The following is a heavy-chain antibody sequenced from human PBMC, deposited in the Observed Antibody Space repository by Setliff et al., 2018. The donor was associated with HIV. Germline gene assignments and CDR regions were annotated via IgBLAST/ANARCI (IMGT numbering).Heavy chain of an antibody. Sequence: SETLSLTCAVSGVTFSSNNYYWGWIRQPPGKGLEWIGTVFYSGSTSYSPPLKSRVTISVDTSKNQSSLKLKSVTAADTALYYCARLVRGGSGHYFDYWGQGKLVTVSS. CDR1: GVTFSSNNYY. J-gene: IGHJ4*02. CDR2: VFYSGST. D-gene: IGHD3-10*01. CDR3: ARLVRGGSGHYFDY. V-gene: IGHV4-39*07.